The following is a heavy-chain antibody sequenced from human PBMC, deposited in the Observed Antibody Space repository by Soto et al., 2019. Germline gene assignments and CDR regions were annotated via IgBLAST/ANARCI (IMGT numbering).Heavy chain of an antibody. Sequence: SETLSLTCAVYGGSFSGYYWSWIRQPPGKGLEWIGEINHSGSTNYNPSLKSRVTISVDTSKNQFSLKLSSVTAADTAVYYCARERGYDFWSGYYTFWYFDYWGQGTLVTVS. D-gene: IGHD3-3*01. CDR2: INHSGST. CDR1: GGSFSGYY. J-gene: IGHJ4*02. CDR3: ARERGYDFWSGYYTFWYFDY. V-gene: IGHV4-34*01.